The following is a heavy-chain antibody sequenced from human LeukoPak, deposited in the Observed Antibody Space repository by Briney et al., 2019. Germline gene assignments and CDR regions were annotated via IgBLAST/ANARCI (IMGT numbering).Heavy chain of an antibody. CDR1: GFIFSSYG. J-gene: IGHJ4*02. CDR3: ARVRVAYGSGSYFNSFFEY. Sequence: PGGSLRLSCTASGFIFSSYGMHWVRQAPGKRLEWVAFIQFDESETHYGDSVKGRFSISRDISKNTLYLQVNSLRAEDTALYYCARVRVAYGSGSYFNSFFEYWGQGTLVTVSS. V-gene: IGHV3-30*02. CDR2: IQFDESET. D-gene: IGHD3-10*01.